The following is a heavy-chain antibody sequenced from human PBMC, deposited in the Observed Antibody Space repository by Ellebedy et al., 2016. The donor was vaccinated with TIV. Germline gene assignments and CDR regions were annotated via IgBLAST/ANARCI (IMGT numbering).Heavy chain of an antibody. CDR3: ARTSRDAFDI. Sequence: SGPPLVKPTQTLTLTCTLSGLSVSSNGVSVNWIRQPPGKALEWLARIDWDDYRFYSTSLKSRLTISKDTSKNQVVLTMTVMDPVDTGTYFCARTSRDAFDIWGQGTMVTVSS. J-gene: IGHJ3*02. CDR2: IDWDDYR. CDR1: GLSVSSNGVS. V-gene: IGHV2-70*04.